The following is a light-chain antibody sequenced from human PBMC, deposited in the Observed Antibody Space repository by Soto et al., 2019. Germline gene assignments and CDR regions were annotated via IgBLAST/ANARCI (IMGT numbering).Light chain of an antibody. CDR3: QQYGVSPYT. V-gene: IGKV3-20*01. J-gene: IGKJ2*01. CDR1: QSVRSNY. CDR2: GAS. Sequence: EIVLTQSPGTLSLSPGERATLSCRASQSVRSNYLAWYQQKPGQAPRLLIYGASSWATGIPDRFSGTGSGTDFTLTISRLEPEDFAVYYCQQYGVSPYTFGQGTKLEIK.